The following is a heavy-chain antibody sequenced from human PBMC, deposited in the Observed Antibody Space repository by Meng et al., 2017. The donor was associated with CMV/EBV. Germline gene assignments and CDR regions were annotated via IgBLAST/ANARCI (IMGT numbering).Heavy chain of an antibody. CDR2: ISGSGVST. CDR3: ARDLYCSSISCYTGDYFDY. D-gene: IGHD2-2*01. J-gene: IGHJ4*02. V-gene: IGHV3-23*01. Sequence: GESLKISCAASGFTFSSYAMSWVRQAPGKGLEWVSAISGSGVSTYYADSVRGRFTISRDNSKNTLYLQMNGLRAEDTAVYYCARDLYCSSISCYTGDYFDYWGRGTLVTVSS. CDR1: GFTFSSYA.